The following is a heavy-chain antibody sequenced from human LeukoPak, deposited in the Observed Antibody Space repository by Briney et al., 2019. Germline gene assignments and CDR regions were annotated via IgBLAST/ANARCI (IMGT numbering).Heavy chain of an antibody. J-gene: IGHJ5*02. Sequence: PGASLKISCKGSGYSFTSYWIGWVRQMPGEGLEWMGIIYAGDSDTRYSPSFQGQFTISADKSISTAYLQWSSLKASDTAMYYCARHEMYCSGGSCYSIWFDPWGQGTLVTVSS. CDR2: IYAGDSDT. CDR1: GYSFTSYW. V-gene: IGHV5-51*01. D-gene: IGHD2-15*01. CDR3: ARHEMYCSGGSCYSIWFDP.